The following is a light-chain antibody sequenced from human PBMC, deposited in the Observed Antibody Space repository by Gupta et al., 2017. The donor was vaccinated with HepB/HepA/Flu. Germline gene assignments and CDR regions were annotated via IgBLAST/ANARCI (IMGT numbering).Light chain of an antibody. J-gene: IGKJ4*01. CDR2: DAS. CDR3: QQRSNWPLT. CDR1: QSVSSN. V-gene: IGKV3-11*01. Sequence: EVVFTQSPPTLSLSPGQRATLSCRASQSVSSNLAWYQQKSGQAPRLLIYDASNRASGVPARFSGSGSGTDFTLTISSLEPEDFAIYYCQQRSNWPLTFGGGTKVEIK.